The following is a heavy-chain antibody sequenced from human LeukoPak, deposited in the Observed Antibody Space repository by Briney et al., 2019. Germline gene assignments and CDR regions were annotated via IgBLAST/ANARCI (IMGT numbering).Heavy chain of an antibody. CDR2: ISAYNGKT. CDR3: ARDLYRDSLPVSWFDP. D-gene: IGHD4-11*01. V-gene: IGHV1-18*01. CDR1: GYTFTSYG. J-gene: IGHJ5*01. Sequence: ASVKVSCKASGYTFTSYGISWVRQAPGQGLEWMGWISAYNGKTNYAQKFQGRVTMTTDASTSTAYMELRSLRSDDTAVYYCARDLYRDSLPVSWFDPWGQGTLVTVSS.